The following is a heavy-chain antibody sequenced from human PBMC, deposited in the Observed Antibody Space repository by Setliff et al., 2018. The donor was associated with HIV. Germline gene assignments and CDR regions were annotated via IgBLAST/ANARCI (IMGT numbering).Heavy chain of an antibody. Sequence: GGSLRLSCAASGFTFSSYGMHWVRQAPGKGLEWVAVIWYDGSNKYYADSVKGRFTISADTSKNTLYLQMTRLSAEDTAVYYCARDLDPYFAMAVWGQGTTVTVSS. CDR2: IWYDGSNK. V-gene: IGHV3-33*01. CDR1: GFTFSSYG. CDR3: ARDLDPYFAMAV. J-gene: IGHJ6*02.